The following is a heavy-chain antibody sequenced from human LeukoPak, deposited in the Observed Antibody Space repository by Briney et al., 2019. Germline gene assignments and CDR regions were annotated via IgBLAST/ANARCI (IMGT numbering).Heavy chain of an antibody. CDR3: ARAGYCSGGSCYGSDY. D-gene: IGHD2-15*01. J-gene: IGHJ4*02. V-gene: IGHV3-33*01. CDR1: GFTFSSYG. CDR2: IWYDGSIQ. Sequence: GRSLRLSCAASGFTFSSYGMHWVRQAPGKGLEWVAAIWYDGSIQYYADSVKGRFTISRDNSKNTLYLQMDNLRAEDTAVYYCARAGYCSGGSCYGSDYWGQGTLVSVSS.